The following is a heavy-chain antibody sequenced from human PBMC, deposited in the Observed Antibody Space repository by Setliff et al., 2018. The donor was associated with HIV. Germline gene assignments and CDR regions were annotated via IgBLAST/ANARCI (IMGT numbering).Heavy chain of an antibody. Sequence: ASVKVSCKASGYSFTTSGVSWVRQAPGQGLEWVGWINIRSGNTNYAQKFQGRVTMTTDTSTSTAYMELRSLRSDDTAVYYCATVVGATVFFDYWGQGTLVTVSS. V-gene: IGHV1-18*01. CDR1: GYSFTTSG. CDR2: INIRSGNT. CDR3: ATVVGATVFFDY. D-gene: IGHD1-26*01. J-gene: IGHJ4*02.